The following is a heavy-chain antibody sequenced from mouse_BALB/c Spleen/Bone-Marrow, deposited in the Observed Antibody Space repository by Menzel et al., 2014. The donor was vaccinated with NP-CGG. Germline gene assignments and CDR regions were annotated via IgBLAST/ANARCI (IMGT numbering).Heavy chain of an antibody. V-gene: IGHV3-8*02. CDR2: ISYSGST. Sequence: DVKLQESGPSLVKPSQTLSLTCSVTGDSITSGYWNWIRKFPGNKLEYMGYISYSGSTYYNPSLKSRISITRDTSKNQYYLQLNSVATDDTATYYCARYYVSTYGYYFDYWGQGTTLTGAS. D-gene: IGHD1-1*01. J-gene: IGHJ2*01. CDR1: GDSITSGY. CDR3: ARYYVSTYGYYFDY.